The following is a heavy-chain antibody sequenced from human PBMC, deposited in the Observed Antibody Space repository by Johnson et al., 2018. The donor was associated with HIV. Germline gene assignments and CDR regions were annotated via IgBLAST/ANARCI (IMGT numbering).Heavy chain of an antibody. D-gene: IGHD6-13*01. Sequence: QEQLVESGGGVVQPGRSLRLSCAASGFTFSSYGMHWVRQAPGKGLEWVAVIYSGGSTYYADSVKGRFTISRDNSKNTLFLQMNSLRAEDTAVYYCAKDAAAAALRAFDNWGQGTMVTVSS. CDR3: AKDAAAAALRAFDN. CDR1: GFTFSSYG. J-gene: IGHJ3*02. V-gene: IGHV3-NL1*01. CDR2: IYSGGST.